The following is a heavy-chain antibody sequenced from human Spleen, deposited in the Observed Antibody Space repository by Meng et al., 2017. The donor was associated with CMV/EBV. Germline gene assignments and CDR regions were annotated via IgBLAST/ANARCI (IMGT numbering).Heavy chain of an antibody. J-gene: IGHJ6*02. CDR3: ARGAARRRYYYYGMDV. CDR1: GYTFTRYG. V-gene: IGHV1-18*01. D-gene: IGHD6-6*01. CDR2: ISGRRGDT. Sequence: ASVKVSCKASGYTFTRYGITWVRQAPGQGLEWMGWISGRRGDTNFAQKFQDRLTMTTDTSTSTAYMELSSLRSEDTAVYYCARGAARRRYYYYGMDVWGQGTTVTVSS.